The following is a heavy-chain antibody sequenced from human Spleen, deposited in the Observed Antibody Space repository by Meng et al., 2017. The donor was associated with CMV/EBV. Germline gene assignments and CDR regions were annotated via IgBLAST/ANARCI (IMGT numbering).Heavy chain of an antibody. V-gene: IGHV3-21*01. D-gene: IGHD7-27*01. CDR2: ITSGKNYI. Sequence: GESLKISCAASGFTFNNYTMNWVRQAPGKGLEWVSSITSGKNYIYYTDSVKGRFTISRDNAKNTLYLQMNSLRAEDMAVYYCARVLRVERVLGAFDIWGQGTMVTVSS. CDR3: ARVLRVERVLGAFDI. CDR1: GFTFNNYT. J-gene: IGHJ3*02.